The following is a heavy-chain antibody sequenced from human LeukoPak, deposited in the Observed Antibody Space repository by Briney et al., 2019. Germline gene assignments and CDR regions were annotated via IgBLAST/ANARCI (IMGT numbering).Heavy chain of an antibody. V-gene: IGHV3-7*01. CDR1: GFTFSSYW. D-gene: IGHD3-10*01. J-gene: IGHJ4*02. Sequence: PGGSLRLSCAASGFTFSSYWMSWVRQAPGKGLEWVANIKQDGSEKYYVDSVKGRFTIPRDNAKNSLYLQMNSLRAEDTAVYYCARDVTLWFGELFPSSFDYWGQGTLVTVSS. CDR2: IKQDGSEK. CDR3: ARDVTLWFGELFPSSFDY.